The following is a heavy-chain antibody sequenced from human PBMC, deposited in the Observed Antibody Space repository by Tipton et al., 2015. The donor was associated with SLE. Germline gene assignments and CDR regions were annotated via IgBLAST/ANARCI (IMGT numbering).Heavy chain of an antibody. J-gene: IGHJ4*02. V-gene: IGHV4-59*08. CDR1: GGSISSHY. Sequence: TLSLTCTVSGGSISSHYWSWIRQPPGKGLEWIGYVYYSGITNYNPSLKSRVTISVDTSKNQFSLKLSSVTAADTAVYYCARLGIAAARLVDYWGQGTLVTVSS. CDR2: VYYSGIT. D-gene: IGHD6-13*01. CDR3: ARLGIAAARLVDY.